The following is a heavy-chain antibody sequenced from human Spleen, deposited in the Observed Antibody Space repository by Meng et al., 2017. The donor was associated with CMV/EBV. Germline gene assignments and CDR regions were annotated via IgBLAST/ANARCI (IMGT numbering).Heavy chain of an antibody. CDR2: KIYDGTNR. CDR3: ARGAGGWLQLDH. Sequence: ADWGFSFNGFAMRWVREDPGKGREWVEAKIYDGTNRYYIDSVRGRFTISRDNSKNTLYLQMNSLRPDDTAVYYCARGAGGWLQLDHWGQGTLVTVSS. V-gene: IGHV3-30*03. CDR1: GFSFNGFA. D-gene: IGHD5-24*01. J-gene: IGHJ4*02.